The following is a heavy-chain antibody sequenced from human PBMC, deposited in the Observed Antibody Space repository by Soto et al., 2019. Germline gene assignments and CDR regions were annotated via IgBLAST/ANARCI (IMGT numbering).Heavy chain of an antibody. CDR3: AREESWNGYGGFDY. Sequence: QVQLVESGGGVVQPGRSLRLSCVASGFTFSNYGMHWVRQAPGKGLEWLAVLWYDGNQEKYAASVRGRFAISRDNSRNTLYLQMNNLRVEDTAVYYCAREESWNGYGGFDYWGQGALVTVSS. D-gene: IGHD1-1*01. CDR2: LWYDGNQE. J-gene: IGHJ4*02. V-gene: IGHV3-33*01. CDR1: GFTFSNYG.